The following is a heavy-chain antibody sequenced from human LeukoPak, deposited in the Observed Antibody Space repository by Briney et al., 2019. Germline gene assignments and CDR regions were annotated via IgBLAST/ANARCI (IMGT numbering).Heavy chain of an antibody. CDR2: ISYDGSNK. D-gene: IGHD3-10*01. J-gene: IGHJ6*02. CDR3: ARVLGFGEFYV. Sequence: GGSLRLSCAASGFTFSSYAMHWVRQAPGKGLEWVAVISYDGSNKYYADSVKGRFTISRDNSKNTLYLQMNSLRAEDTAVYYCARVLGFGEFYVWGQGTTVTVSS. CDR1: GFTFSSYA. V-gene: IGHV3-30*04.